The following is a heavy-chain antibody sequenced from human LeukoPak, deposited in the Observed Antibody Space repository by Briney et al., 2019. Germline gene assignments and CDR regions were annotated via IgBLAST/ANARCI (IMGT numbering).Heavy chain of an antibody. J-gene: IGHJ4*02. CDR3: ARVASIAMICDF. V-gene: IGHV3-11*06. CDR1: GFTFSDYY. D-gene: IGHD3-22*01. Sequence: GSLRLSCAASGFTFSDYYMSWIRQAPGKGLEWVSYISTSGRYTNYTDSVKGRFTISRDNAKNSLFLQMNSLRAEDTAVYYCARVASIAMICDFWGQGTLVTVS. CDR2: ISTSGRYT.